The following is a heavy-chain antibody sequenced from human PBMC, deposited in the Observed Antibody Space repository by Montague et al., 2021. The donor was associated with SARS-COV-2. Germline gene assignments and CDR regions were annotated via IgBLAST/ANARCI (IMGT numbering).Heavy chain of an antibody. J-gene: IGHJ3*02. Sequence: SLRLSCAASGFTFNSYAMHWVRQAPGKGLEWVAAISYDGSNKYYADSVKGRFTISRDNSKNTLYLQMNSLRAGDTAVYYCARPSSGSYHHALDIWGQGTMVTVSS. CDR2: ISYDGSNK. V-gene: IGHV3-30-3*01. CDR1: GFTFNSYA. D-gene: IGHD1-26*01. CDR3: ARPSSGSYHHALDI.